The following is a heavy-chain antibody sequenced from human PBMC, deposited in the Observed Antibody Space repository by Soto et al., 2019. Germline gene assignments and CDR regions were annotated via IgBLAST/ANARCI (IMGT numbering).Heavy chain of an antibody. D-gene: IGHD3-3*01. CDR2: IHYSGST. CDR1: GGSISSYY. CDR3: AKVIAPFTIFGVVPFDY. V-gene: IGHV4-59*08. J-gene: IGHJ4*02. Sequence: PSETLSLTCTVSGGSISSYYWSWIRQPPGKGLEWIGYIHYSGSTNYNPSLKSRVTISVDTSKNQFSLKLSSVTAADTAVYYCAKVIAPFTIFGVVPFDYWGQGTLVTVSS.